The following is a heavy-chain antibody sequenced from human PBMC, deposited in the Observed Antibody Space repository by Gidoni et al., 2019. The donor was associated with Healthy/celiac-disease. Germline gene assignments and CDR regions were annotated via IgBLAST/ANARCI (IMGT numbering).Heavy chain of an antibody. J-gene: IGHJ4*02. CDR2: IKQEGSEK. D-gene: IGHD3-3*01. CDR1: GFTFISYW. V-gene: IGHV3-7*01. CDR3: ARGAGDFWSGYYPFDY. Sequence: EVQLVESGGGLVQPGGSLRLSCAASGFTFISYWMSWVRQAPGKGLEWVANIKQEGSEKYYVDSVKGRFTISRDNAKNSLYLQMNSLRAEDTAVYYCARGAGDFWSGYYPFDYWGQGTLVTVSS.